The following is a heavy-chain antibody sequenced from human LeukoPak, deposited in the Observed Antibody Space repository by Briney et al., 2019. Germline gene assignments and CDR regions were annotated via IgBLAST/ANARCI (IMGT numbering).Heavy chain of an antibody. CDR1: VGSISSFY. D-gene: IGHD2-2*02. CDR2: IYYSGST. V-gene: IGHV4-59*01. Sequence: SETLSLTCTVSVGSISSFYWSWIRQPPGKGLEWIGYIYYSGSTNYNPSLKSRVTISVDTSKNQFSLKLSSVTAADTAVYYCARVGSQLLYYFDYWGQGTLVTVSS. CDR3: ARVGSQLLYYFDY. J-gene: IGHJ4*02.